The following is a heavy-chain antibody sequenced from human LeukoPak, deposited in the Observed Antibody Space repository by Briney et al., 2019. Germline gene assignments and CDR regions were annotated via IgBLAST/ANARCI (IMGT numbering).Heavy chain of an antibody. CDR2: IYYSGST. J-gene: IGHJ6*03. V-gene: IGHV4-59*01. CDR3: AGGGELLGYYYMDV. Sequence: SETLSLTCTVSMVSNIMYYWSWCRQPPGKGLEWIGYIYYSGSTNYNPSLKSRVTISVDTSKNQFSLKLSSVTDADTDVYYCAGGGELLGYYYMDVWGKGTTVTVSS. D-gene: IGHD3-16*01. CDR1: MVSNIMYY.